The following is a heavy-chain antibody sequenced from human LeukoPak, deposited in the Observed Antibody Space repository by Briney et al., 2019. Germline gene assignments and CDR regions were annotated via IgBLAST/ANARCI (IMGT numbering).Heavy chain of an antibody. CDR1: GGSISSYY. J-gene: IGHJ5*02. CDR3: ARHVRQYGDYANWFDP. Sequence: SETLSLTCTVSGGSISSYYWSWIRQPPGKGLEWIGYIYYSGSTNYNPSLKSRVTISVDTSKNQLSLKLNSVTAADTAVYYCARHVRQYGDYANWFDPWGQGTLVTVSS. CDR2: IYYSGST. D-gene: IGHD4-17*01. V-gene: IGHV4-59*08.